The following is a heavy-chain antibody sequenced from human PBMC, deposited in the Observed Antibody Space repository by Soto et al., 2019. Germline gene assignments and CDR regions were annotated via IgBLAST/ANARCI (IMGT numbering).Heavy chain of an antibody. CDR1: GFSLSNARMG. J-gene: IGHJ6*02. Sequence: QVTLKESGPVLVKPTETLTLTCTVSGFSLSNARMGVSWIRQPPGKALEWLAHIFSNDEKSYSTSLKSRLTIAKDTSKSQVVLTMTNMDPVDTATYYCARIPRFQHPVVRVYYYGMDVWGQGTTVTVSS. CDR3: ARIPRFQHPVVRVYYYGMDV. CDR2: IFSNDEK. D-gene: IGHD2-15*01. V-gene: IGHV2-26*01.